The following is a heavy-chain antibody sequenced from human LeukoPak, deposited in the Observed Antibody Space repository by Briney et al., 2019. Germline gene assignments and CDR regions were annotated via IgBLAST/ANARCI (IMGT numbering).Heavy chain of an antibody. V-gene: IGHV3-30*18. D-gene: IGHD5/OR15-5a*01. CDR3: AKEGAILRGYSVTFFDY. Sequence: GGSLRLSCAASGFTFSSYGMHWVRQAPGKGLEWVAVISYDGSNKYYADSVKGRFTISRDNSKNTLYLEMNSLRAEDTAVYYCAKEGAILRGYSVTFFDYWGQGTLVTVSS. CDR1: GFTFSSYG. J-gene: IGHJ4*02. CDR2: ISYDGSNK.